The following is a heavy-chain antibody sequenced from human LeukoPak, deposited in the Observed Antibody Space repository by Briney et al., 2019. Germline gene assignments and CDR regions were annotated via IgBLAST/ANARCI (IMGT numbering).Heavy chain of an antibody. Sequence: PSETLSLTCAVYGGSFSGYCWSWIRQPPGKGLEWIGEINHSGSTNYNPSLKSRVTMSVDTSKNQFSLKLSSVTAADTAVYYCARDGPYSSSWYGGNYYYYGMDVWGQGTTVTVSS. CDR2: INHSGST. D-gene: IGHD6-13*01. J-gene: IGHJ6*02. V-gene: IGHV4-34*01. CDR3: ARDGPYSSSWYGGNYYYYGMDV. CDR1: GGSFSGYC.